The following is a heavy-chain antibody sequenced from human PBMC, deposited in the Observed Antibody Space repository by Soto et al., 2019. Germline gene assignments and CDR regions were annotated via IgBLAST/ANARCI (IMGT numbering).Heavy chain of an antibody. V-gene: IGHV5-51*01. CDR1: GYSFTSYW. CDR2: IYPGDSDT. D-gene: IGHD2-15*01. J-gene: IGHJ3*02. Sequence: GESLKISCKGSGYSFTSYWIGWVRQMPGKGLEWMGIIYPGDSDTRYSPSFQGQVTISADKSISTAYLQWSSLKASDTAMYYCAMDCSGGRCYNAFDIWGQGTMVPVSS. CDR3: AMDCSGGRCYNAFDI.